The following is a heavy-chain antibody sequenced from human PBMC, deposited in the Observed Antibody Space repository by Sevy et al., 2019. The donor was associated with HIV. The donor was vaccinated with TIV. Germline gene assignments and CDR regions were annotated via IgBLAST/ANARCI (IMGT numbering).Heavy chain of an antibody. D-gene: IGHD3-9*01. CDR3: AKGHNTDWYYFDY. V-gene: IGHV3-23*01. CDR1: GFTFRSYD. J-gene: IGHJ4*02. CDR2: ISGSGGST. Sequence: GGSLRLSCAASGFTFRSYDMSWVRQAPGKGLEWVPSISGSGGSTYYADSVKGRFTISRDNSKNTLYLQINSLRAEDTAVYSCAKGHNTDWYYFDYWGQGTLVTVSS.